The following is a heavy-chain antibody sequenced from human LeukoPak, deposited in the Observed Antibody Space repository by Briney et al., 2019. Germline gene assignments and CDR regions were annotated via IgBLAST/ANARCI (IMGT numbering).Heavy chain of an antibody. CDR2: ISSSSSTI. J-gene: IGHJ4*02. CDR1: GFTFSSYS. Sequence: PGGSLRLSCAASGFTFSSYSMNWVRQAPGKGLEWVSYISSSSSTIYYADSVKGRFTISRDNAKNSLYLQMISLRDEDTAVYYCASGSGSYRQFDYWGQGTLVTVSS. D-gene: IGHD1-26*01. CDR3: ASGSGSYRQFDY. V-gene: IGHV3-48*02.